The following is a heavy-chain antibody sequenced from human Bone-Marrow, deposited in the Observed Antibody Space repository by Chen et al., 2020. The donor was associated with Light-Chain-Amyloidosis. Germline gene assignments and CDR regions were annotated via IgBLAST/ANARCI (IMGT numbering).Heavy chain of an antibody. CDR3: AGDRGWFDP. V-gene: IGHV3-7*01. Sequence: EVQLAESGGGLVQPGGSLRLSCAASGFSFRSYWMTWVRQVSGKGLEWVAKMKEEGSEKYYGDSVKGRFTISRDNAKNSRFLKMNNWRVEDTAVYYCAGDRGWFDPWGQGTLVTVSS. CDR1: GFSFRSYW. CDR2: MKEEGSEK. J-gene: IGHJ5*02.